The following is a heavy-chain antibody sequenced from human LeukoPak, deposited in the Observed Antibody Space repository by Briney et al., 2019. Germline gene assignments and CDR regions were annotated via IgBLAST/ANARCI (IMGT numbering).Heavy chain of an antibody. CDR3: ARELTQQLPLDY. CDR1: GFTFGHYS. J-gene: IGHJ4*02. CDR2: ITAGSNYI. Sequence: GGSLRLSCAASGFTFGHYSMNWVRQAPGKGLEWVSSITAGSNYIFYADSVKGRFTISRDNAKSSLYLQMDSLRGEDTALYYCARELTQQLPLDYWGQGTLVTVSS. D-gene: IGHD6-13*01. V-gene: IGHV3-21*01.